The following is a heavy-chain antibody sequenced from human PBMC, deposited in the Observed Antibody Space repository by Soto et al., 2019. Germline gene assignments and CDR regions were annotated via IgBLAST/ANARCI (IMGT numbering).Heavy chain of an antibody. J-gene: IGHJ6*02. D-gene: IGHD3-10*01. CDR1: GDSVSSNSAA. V-gene: IGHV6-1*01. Sequence: SQTLSLTCAISGDSVSSNSAAWNWIRQSPSRGLEWLGRTYYRSKWYNDYAVSVKSRITINPDTSKNQFSLQLNSVTPEDTAVYYCARDYLNYYGSGSYHIYYYYGMDVWGQGTTVTVSS. CDR2: TYYRSKWYN. CDR3: ARDYLNYYGSGSYHIYYYYGMDV.